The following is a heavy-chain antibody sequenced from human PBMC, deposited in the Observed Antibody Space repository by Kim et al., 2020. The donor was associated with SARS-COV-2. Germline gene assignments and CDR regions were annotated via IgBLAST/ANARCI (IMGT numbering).Heavy chain of an antibody. CDR2: T. V-gene: IGHV1-3*01. Sequence: TKYSQKFQGRVTITRDTSASTAYMELSSLRSEDTAVYYCARTKRGGRGDYWGQGTLVTVSS. D-gene: IGHD1-1*01. J-gene: IGHJ4*02. CDR3: ARTKRGGRGDY.